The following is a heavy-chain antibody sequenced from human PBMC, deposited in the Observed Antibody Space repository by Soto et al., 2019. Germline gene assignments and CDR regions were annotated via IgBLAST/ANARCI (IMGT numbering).Heavy chain of an antibody. CDR1: GYTFAAYA. Sequence: SLRISCAASGYTFAAYAIAWVRQAPGKGLEWVSGISPNSSSTGYADSVQGHVTISRDNATNSAYLQWNILRAEDTALYYCAKDFGVAATTTTIGAFDIWGQGTRVTVSS. CDR2: ISPNSSST. V-gene: IGHV3-9*01. D-gene: IGHD2-15*01. CDR3: AKDFGVAATTTTIGAFDI. J-gene: IGHJ3*02.